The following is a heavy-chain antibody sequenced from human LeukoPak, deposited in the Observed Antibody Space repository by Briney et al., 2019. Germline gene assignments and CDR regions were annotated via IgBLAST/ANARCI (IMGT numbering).Heavy chain of an antibody. V-gene: IGHV4-61*02. Sequence: KTSQTLSLTCTVSGGSISSGSYYWSWIRQPPGKGLEWIGCIYTSGSTNYNPSLKSRVTISVDTSKNQFSLRLTSVIAADTAVYYCARGQARLAWFDPWGQGTLVTVS. CDR3: ARGQARLAWFDP. CDR1: GGSISSGSYY. J-gene: IGHJ5*02. CDR2: IYTSGST. D-gene: IGHD6-19*01.